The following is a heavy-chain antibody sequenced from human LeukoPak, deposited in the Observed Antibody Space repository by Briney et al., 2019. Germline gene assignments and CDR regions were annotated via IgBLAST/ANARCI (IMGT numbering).Heavy chain of an antibody. Sequence: AGGSLRLSCAASGFSFSNYAMHWVRQAPGKGREWVALTSYDGKHKYYADSVKGRFTISRDNSENTLSFQMNSVRPEDTAVYYCARDRIQLERNNYYYGMDVWGQGTTVTVSS. CDR3: ARDRIQLERNNYYYGMDV. J-gene: IGHJ6*02. D-gene: IGHD1-1*01. CDR2: TSYDGKHK. CDR1: GFSFSNYA. V-gene: IGHV3-30*04.